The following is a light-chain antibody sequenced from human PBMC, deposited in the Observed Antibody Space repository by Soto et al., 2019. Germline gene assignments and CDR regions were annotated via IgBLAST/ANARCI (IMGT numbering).Light chain of an antibody. V-gene: IGKV3-15*01. Sequence: EIVMSLSPATLSVYPGERATLSCRASQSVSSNLAWYQQKPGQAPRLLIYGASTRATGIPARFSGSGSGTEFTLTISSLQPEDFATYYCQQTNSFPRTFGQGRLLE. CDR2: GAS. J-gene: IGKJ5*01. CDR1: QSVSSN. CDR3: QQTNSFPRT.